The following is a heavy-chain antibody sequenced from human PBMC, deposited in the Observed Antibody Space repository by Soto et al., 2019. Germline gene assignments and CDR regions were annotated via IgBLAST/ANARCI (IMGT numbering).Heavy chain of an antibody. V-gene: IGHV1-2*02. J-gene: IGHJ6*02. D-gene: IGHD5-12*01. Sequence: ASVKVSCKSSGYILSDYCIHWVRQAPGQGLEWLGWMKPDDGGPNYAQNFQGRVIMTRDTSTDTDYMELTRLTSDDTAVYFCVRDLRRQWLRLDPESYTGMHVSGQGTTVTVS. CDR1: GYILSDYC. CDR3: VRDLRRQWLRLDPESYTGMHV. CDR2: MKPDDGGP.